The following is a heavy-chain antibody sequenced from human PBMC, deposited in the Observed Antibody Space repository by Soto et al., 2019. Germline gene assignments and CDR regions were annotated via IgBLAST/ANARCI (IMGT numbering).Heavy chain of an antibody. Sequence: YPILSCATSGFSFSRPAMHLVDPGRFQALEWVAIISYDGSNKYYADSVKGRFTIARDNSKNTLYLQMNSLRAEDTAVYYCARDTLRDIVIMIYSTERHALDVWGPVTTVTVS. CDR3: ARDTLRDIVIMIYSTERHALDV. J-gene: IGHJ6*02. V-gene: IGHV3-30-3*01. CDR1: GFSFSRPA. CDR2: ISYDGSNK. D-gene: IGHD2-8*01.